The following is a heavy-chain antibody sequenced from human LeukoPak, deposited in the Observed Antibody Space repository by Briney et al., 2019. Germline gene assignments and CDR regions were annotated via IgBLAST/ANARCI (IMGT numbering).Heavy chain of an antibody. Sequence: SETLSLTCTVSGYSISSGYYWGWIRRPPGKGLEWIGSIYHSGSTYYNPSLKSRVTISVDTSKNQFSLKLTSVTAADTAVYYCAREQNYYGSGSFLGGIDYWGQGTLVTVSP. J-gene: IGHJ4*02. V-gene: IGHV4-38-2*02. CDR1: GYSISSGYY. D-gene: IGHD3-10*01. CDR3: AREQNYYGSGSFLGGIDY. CDR2: IYHSGST.